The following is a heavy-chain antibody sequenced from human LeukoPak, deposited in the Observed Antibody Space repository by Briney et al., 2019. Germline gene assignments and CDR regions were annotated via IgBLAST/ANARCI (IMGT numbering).Heavy chain of an antibody. CDR3: ARRQYCSSTSCYFDYGGSNAFDI. D-gene: IGHD2-2*01. J-gene: IGHJ3*02. CDR1: GYSISSGYY. CDR2: IYHSGST. Sequence: SETLSLTCAVSGYSISSGYYWGWIRQPPGKGLEWIGSIYHSGSTYYNPSLKSRVTISVDTSKNKFSLKLSSVTAADTAVYYCARRQYCSSTSCYFDYGGSNAFDIWGQGTMVTVSS. V-gene: IGHV4-38-2*01.